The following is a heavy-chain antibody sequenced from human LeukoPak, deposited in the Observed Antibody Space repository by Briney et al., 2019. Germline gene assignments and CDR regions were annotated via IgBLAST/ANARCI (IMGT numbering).Heavy chain of an antibody. Sequence: GGSLRLSCAASGFTFSSYGMGWVRQAPGKGLEWVSSISGGGETTYYADSVKGRFPISRDNSKNTLYLQMNSLRAEDTAVYYCAGGYSNYGYAFDIWGQGTMVTVSS. J-gene: IGHJ3*02. CDR3: AGGYSNYGYAFDI. CDR1: GFTFSSYG. V-gene: IGHV3-23*01. D-gene: IGHD4-11*01. CDR2: ISGGGETT.